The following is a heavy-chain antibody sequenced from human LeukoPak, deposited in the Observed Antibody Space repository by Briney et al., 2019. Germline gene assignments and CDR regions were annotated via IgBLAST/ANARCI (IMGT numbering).Heavy chain of an antibody. D-gene: IGHD5-12*01. Sequence: SETLSLTCAVSGYSISSGYYWSWIRQPPGKGLEWIGEINHSGSTNYIPSLKSRVTISVDTPKNQFSLKLSSVTAADTAVYYCARGGYSGYVRQQLVLDYWGQGTLVTVSS. J-gene: IGHJ4*02. V-gene: IGHV4-34*01. CDR1: GYSISSGYY. CDR3: ARGGYSGYVRQQLVLDY. CDR2: INHSGST.